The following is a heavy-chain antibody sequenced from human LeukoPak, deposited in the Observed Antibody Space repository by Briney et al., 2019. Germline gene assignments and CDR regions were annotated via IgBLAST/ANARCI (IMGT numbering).Heavy chain of an antibody. CDR2: IYSGGST. CDR1: GFTFSSYA. CDR3: AREYGASGDY. Sequence: GGSLRLSCAASGFTFSSYAMSWVRQAPGKGLEWVSVIYSGGSTYYADSVKGRFTISRDNSKNTLYLQMNSLRAEDTAVYYCAREYGASGDYWGQGTLVTVSS. J-gene: IGHJ4*02. V-gene: IGHV3-53*01. D-gene: IGHD3-10*01.